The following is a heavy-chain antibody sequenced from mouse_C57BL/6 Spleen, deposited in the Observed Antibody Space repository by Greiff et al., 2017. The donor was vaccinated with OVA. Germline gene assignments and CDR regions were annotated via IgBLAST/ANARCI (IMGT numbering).Heavy chain of an antibody. V-gene: IGHV1-15*01. CDR2: IDPETGGT. CDR1: GYTFTDYE. D-gene: IGHD1-1*01. CDR3: TSWTVVATRYFDV. J-gene: IGHJ1*03. Sequence: QVQLKQSGAELVRPGASVTLSCKASGYTFTDYEMHWVKQTPVHGLEWIGAIDPETGGTAYNQKFKGKAILTADKSSSTAYMELRSLTSEDSAVYYCTSWTVVATRYFDVWGTGTTVTVSS.